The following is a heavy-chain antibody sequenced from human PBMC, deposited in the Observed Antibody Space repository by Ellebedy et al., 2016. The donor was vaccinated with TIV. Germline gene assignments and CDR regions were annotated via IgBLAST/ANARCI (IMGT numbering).Heavy chain of an antibody. Sequence: SETLSLTXTASGASVRSSSYNWGWIRQSPGRGLEWIGNIYYRDSPYYNPSLDSRATISVDASTNQFSPRLSSVTAADTAVYYCAGQRPAHYYSYMDVWGEGTTVTVSS. CDR3: AGQRPAHYYSYMDV. CDR1: GASVRSSSYN. CDR2: IYYRDSP. D-gene: IGHD6-6*01. J-gene: IGHJ6*03. V-gene: IGHV4-39*01.